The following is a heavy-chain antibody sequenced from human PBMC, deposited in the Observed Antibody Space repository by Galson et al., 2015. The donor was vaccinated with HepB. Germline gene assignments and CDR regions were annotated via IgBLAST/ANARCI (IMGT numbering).Heavy chain of an antibody. D-gene: IGHD6-6*01. CDR2: INPNSGGT. V-gene: IGHV1-2*04. CDR3: ASGGVAARPGGGGYDPFDY. Sequence: SVKVSCKASGYTFTNYCMTWVRQAPGHGLEWMGWINPNSGGTNYARKFQGWVTMTTDTSISTAYMELSKLRSDDTAVYYCASGGVAARPGGGGYDPFDYWGQGTLGTVSP. CDR1: GYTFTNYC. J-gene: IGHJ4*02.